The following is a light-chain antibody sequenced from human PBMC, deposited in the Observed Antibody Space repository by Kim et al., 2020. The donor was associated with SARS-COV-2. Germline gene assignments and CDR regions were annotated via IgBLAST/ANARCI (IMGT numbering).Light chain of an antibody. J-gene: IGLJ3*02. Sequence: GQSITISCTGNNSDGGAYNYVSWYQQHPGKAPKLMIYDVNNRPSGVSIRFSGSKSGNTASLTISGLQAEDEADYYCSSYTSSITWVFGGGTKLTVL. V-gene: IGLV2-14*03. CDR3: SSYTSSITWV. CDR1: NSDGGAYNY. CDR2: DVN.